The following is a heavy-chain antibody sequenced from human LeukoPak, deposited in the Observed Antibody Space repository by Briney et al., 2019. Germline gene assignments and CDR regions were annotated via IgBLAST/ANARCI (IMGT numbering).Heavy chain of an antibody. D-gene: IGHD4-23*01. V-gene: IGHV1-2*02. CDR1: GYTFTGYY. Sequence: GAPVKVSFKASGYTFTGYYMHWVRQAPGQGLEWMGWIHPNSGGTNYAQKFQGRVTMTRDTSISTAYMELSRLRSDDTAVYYCARALGTVVTTYYYYGMDVWGQGTTVTVSS. J-gene: IGHJ6*02. CDR2: IHPNSGGT. CDR3: ARALGTVVTTYYYYGMDV.